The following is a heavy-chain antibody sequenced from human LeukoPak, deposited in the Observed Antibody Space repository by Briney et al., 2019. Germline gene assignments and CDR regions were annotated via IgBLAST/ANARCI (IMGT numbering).Heavy chain of an antibody. J-gene: IGHJ6*03. D-gene: IGHD4-17*01. V-gene: IGHV4-39*07. CDR2: IYYSGST. CDR1: GGSISSSSYY. CDR3: ARDHYGRQNMDV. Sequence: SETLSLTCTVSGGSISSSSYYWGWIRQPPGKGLEWIGSIYYSGSTYYNPSLKSRVTISVDTSKNQFSLKLSSVTAADTAVYYCARDHYGRQNMDVWGKGTTVTVSS.